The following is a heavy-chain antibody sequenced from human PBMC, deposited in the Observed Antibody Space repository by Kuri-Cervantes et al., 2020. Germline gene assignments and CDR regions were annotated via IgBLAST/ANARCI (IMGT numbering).Heavy chain of an antibody. D-gene: IGHD2-2*01. CDR1: GFTFSSYA. CDR2: ISYDGSNK. J-gene: IGHJ4*02. CDR3: AKEVRAIVVESGSGY. V-gene: IGHV3-30-3*01. Sequence: GGSLRLSCAASGFTFSSYAMHWVRQAPGKGLEWVAVISYDGSNKYYADSVKGRFTISRDNSKNTLYLQMNSLRAEDTAVYYCAKEVRAIVVESGSGYWGQGTLVTVSS.